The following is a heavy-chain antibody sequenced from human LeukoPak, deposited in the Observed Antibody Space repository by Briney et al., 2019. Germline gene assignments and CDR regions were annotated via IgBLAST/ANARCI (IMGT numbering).Heavy chain of an antibody. J-gene: IGHJ5*01. D-gene: IGHD3-10*01. Sequence: PGGSLRLSCAASGFNFSPYPMNWVRQAPGKGLEWVSHISSDGNTEYYLDSVRGRFTMSRDNAKSLLFLQMNSLRAEDTAVYYCAGGSRGGVLDSWGQGTLVTVSS. CDR2: ISSDGNTE. CDR1: GFNFSPYP. CDR3: AGGSRGGVLDS. V-gene: IGHV3-48*03.